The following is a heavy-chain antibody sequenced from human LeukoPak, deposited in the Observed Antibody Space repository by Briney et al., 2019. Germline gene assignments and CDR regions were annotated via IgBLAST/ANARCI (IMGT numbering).Heavy chain of an antibody. D-gene: IGHD3-22*01. CDR2: INHSGST. Sequence: GSLRLSYAASGFTFSNYWMSWVRQPPGKGLEWIGEINHSGSTNYNPSLKSRLTISVDTSKNQFSLKLSSVTAADTAVYYCARTRLEDDSSGYYGYCGQGTLVTVSS. V-gene: IGHV4-4*02. CDR1: GFTFSNYW. CDR3: ARTRLEDDSSGYYGY. J-gene: IGHJ4*02.